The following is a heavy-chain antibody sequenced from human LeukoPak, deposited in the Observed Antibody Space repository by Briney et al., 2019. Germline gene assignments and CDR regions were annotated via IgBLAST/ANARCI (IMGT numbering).Heavy chain of an antibody. D-gene: IGHD6-13*01. J-gene: IGHJ4*02. CDR2: IYYSGST. CDR3: ARELAAAGIFDY. V-gene: IGHV4-59*01. Sequence: SETLSLTCTVSGGSISSYYWSWIRQPPGKGLEWIGYIYYSGSTNYNPPLKSRVTISVDTSKNQFSLKLSSVTAADTAVYYCARELAAAGIFDYWGQRTLVTVSS. CDR1: GGSISSYY.